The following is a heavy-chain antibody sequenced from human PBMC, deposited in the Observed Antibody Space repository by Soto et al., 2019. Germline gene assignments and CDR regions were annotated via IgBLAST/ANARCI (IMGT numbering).Heavy chain of an antibody. V-gene: IGHV1-18*04. CDR1: GYTFTSYG. CDR3: AREIAVAGVVRRGWFDP. D-gene: IGHD6-19*01. J-gene: IGHJ5*02. Sequence: QVQLVQSGAEVKKPGASVKVSCKASGYTFTSYGISWVRQAPGQGLEWMGWISAYNGNTNYAQKLQGRVTMTTDTSTSTAYMELRSLGSDDTAVYYCAREIAVAGVVRRGWFDPWGQGTLVTVSS. CDR2: ISAYNGNT.